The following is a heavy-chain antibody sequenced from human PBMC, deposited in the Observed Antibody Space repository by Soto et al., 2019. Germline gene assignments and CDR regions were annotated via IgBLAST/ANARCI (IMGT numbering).Heavy chain of an antibody. V-gene: IGHV3-48*02. D-gene: IGHD6-19*01. CDR3: ARVGFGSTGWGGDFDY. CDR2: ISISSTK. J-gene: IGHJ4*02. Sequence: VQLVESGGGLVQPGGSLELSCAASGFTFSNYNMNWVRQAPGKGLECLSYISISSTKYYADSLKGRFTISRDNAKNSMYLNMNSLRDEDTAVYYCARVGFGSTGWGGDFDYWGQGSLVTVSS. CDR1: GFTFSNYN.